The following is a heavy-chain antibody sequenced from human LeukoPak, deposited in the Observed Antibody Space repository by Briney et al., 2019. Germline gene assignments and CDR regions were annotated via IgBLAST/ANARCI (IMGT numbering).Heavy chain of an antibody. CDR1: GFIFSRYN. V-gene: IGHV3-21*01. D-gene: IGHD5-18*01. CDR2: ISSSSSYI. CDR3: ARDRSYGHFDY. Sequence: PGGCLRLSCAASGFIFSRYNMNWVRQAPGKGLEWVSYISSSSSYIYYVDSVKGRFTISRDNAKNSLYLQMNSLRAEDTAVYYCARDRSYGHFDYWGQGTLVTVSS. J-gene: IGHJ4*02.